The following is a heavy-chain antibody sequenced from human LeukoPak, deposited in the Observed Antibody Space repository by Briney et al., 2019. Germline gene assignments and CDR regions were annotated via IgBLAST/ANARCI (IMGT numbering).Heavy chain of an antibody. CDR3: ARDLSVGCSSSWFAFDI. D-gene: IGHD6-13*01. CDR2: IYYSGST. J-gene: IGHJ3*02. CDR1: GGSISSYY. Sequence: NPSETLSLTCTVSGGSISSYYWSWIRQPPGKGLEWIGYIYYSGSTNYNPSLKSRVTISVDTSKNQFSLKLSSVTAADTAVYYCARDLSVGCSSSWFAFDIWGQGTMVTVSS. V-gene: IGHV4-59*01.